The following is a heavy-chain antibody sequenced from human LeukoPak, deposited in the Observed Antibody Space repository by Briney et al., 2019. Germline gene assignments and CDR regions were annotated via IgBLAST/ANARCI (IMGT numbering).Heavy chain of an antibody. V-gene: IGHV3-11*06. CDR3: ARERSIGSLDY. D-gene: IGHD1-26*01. Sequence: PGGSLRLSCAASGFTFSDYYMSWIRQAPGKGLEWVSSISSSSSYIYYADSVKGRFTISRDNAKNSLYLQMNSLRAEDTAVYYCARERSIGSLDYWGQGTLVTVSS. CDR2: ISSSSSYI. CDR1: GFTFSDYY. J-gene: IGHJ4*02.